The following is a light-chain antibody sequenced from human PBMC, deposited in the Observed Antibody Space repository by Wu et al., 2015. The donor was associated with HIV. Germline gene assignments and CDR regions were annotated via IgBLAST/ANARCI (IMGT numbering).Light chain of an antibody. CDR2: KAS. V-gene: IGKV1-5*03. Sequence: DIQMTQSPSTLSASVGDRVTITCRASQSISSWLAWYQQKPGKAPKLLIYKASSLESGVPSRFSGSESGTEFTLTINSLQPDDFATYYCQQYNSYPITFGQGTRLEIK. CDR1: QSISSW. J-gene: IGKJ5*01. CDR3: QQYNSYPIT.